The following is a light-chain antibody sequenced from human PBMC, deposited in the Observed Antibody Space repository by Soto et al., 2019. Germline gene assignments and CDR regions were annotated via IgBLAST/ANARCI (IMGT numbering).Light chain of an antibody. CDR3: QQYDRLYT. J-gene: IGKJ2*01. V-gene: IGKV1-33*01. Sequence: DIQMTQSPSSLSASVGDRVTITCQAGQDISHYLHWYHQKPGKAPKLLIYDASNLEAGVPLRFSGSGSGTDFTLTISSLQPEDVGTYYCQQYDRLYTCGQGTKLEIK. CDR1: QDISHY. CDR2: DAS.